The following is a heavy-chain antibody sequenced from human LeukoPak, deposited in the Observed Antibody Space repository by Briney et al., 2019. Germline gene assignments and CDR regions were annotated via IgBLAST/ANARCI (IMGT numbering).Heavy chain of an antibody. J-gene: IGHJ5*02. Sequence: GESLKISCKGSGYSFTSYWIGWVRQMPGKGLEWMGIIYPGDSDTRYSPSFQGQVTISADKSISTAYLQWSSLKASDTAMYYCPRQSLAGAGTRWFDPWGQGTLVTGSS. CDR2: IYPGDSDT. D-gene: IGHD6-19*01. V-gene: IGHV5-51*01. CDR1: GYSFTSYW. CDR3: PRQSLAGAGTRWFDP.